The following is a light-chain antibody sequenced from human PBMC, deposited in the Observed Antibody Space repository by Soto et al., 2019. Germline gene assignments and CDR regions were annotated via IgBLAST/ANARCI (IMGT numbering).Light chain of an antibody. Sequence: SYELTHPPSVSVAPGQTARITCERNNIGSKSVHWYQQKPGQAPVLVVYGDSHRPSGNPERFSGSNSENTATLTITRVEAGDEADYYCQVWDSSSDHVVFGGGTKVT. CDR1: NIGSKS. CDR3: QVWDSSSDHVV. CDR2: GDS. J-gene: IGLJ2*01. V-gene: IGLV3-21*02.